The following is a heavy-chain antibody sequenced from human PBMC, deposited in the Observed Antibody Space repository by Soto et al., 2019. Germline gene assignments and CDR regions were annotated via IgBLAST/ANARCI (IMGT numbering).Heavy chain of an antibody. D-gene: IGHD1-26*01. J-gene: IGHJ4*02. Sequence: SQTLSLPCVISGDRVSIYSGAWNWIRQSPSRGLEWLGRTYYRSKWYYDYAESVKSRIIISVDTSKNQFSLQLNSVTPEDAAVYYRAIPDNPNIDPGRDFFDYWGQGTLVTVSS. CDR2: TYYRSKWYY. V-gene: IGHV6-1*01. CDR1: GDRVSIYSGA. CDR3: AIPDNPNIDPGRDFFDY.